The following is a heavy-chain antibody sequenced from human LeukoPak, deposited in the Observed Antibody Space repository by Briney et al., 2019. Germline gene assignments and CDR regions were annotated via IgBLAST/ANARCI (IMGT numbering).Heavy chain of an antibody. J-gene: IGHJ4*02. Sequence: GASVKVSCKASGGTFSSYAISWVRQAPGQGLEWMGRIIPILGIANYAQKFQGRVTMTSDTSTSTVYMELSSLRSEDTAVYYCARLAVNWGQGTLVTVSS. D-gene: IGHD3-3*02. V-gene: IGHV1-69*04. CDR1: GGTFSSYA. CDR3: ARLAVN. CDR2: IIPILGIA.